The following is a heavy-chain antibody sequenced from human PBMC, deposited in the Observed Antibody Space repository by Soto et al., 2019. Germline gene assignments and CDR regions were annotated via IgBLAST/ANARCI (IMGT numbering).Heavy chain of an antibody. V-gene: IGHV1-18*01. D-gene: IGHD3-22*01. CDR1: GYTFTSYG. CDR3: AINNSGYHPDAFDI. J-gene: IGHJ3*02. Sequence: ASVKVSCKASGYTFTSYGISWVRQAPGQGLEWMGWISAYNGNTNYAQKLQGRVTMTTDTSTSTAYMELRSLRSDDTAVYYCAINNSGYHPDAFDIRSQRTAVTVS. CDR2: ISAYNGNT.